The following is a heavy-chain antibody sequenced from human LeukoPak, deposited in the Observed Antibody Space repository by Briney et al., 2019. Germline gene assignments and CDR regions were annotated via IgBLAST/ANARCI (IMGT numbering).Heavy chain of an antibody. CDR2: IYNSGST. J-gene: IGHJ4*02. D-gene: IGHD2-2*02. CDR3: ARGWGMVVVPAAIVYFDY. Sequence: PSETLSLTCAVYGGSFSSYYWSWIRQPPGKGLEWIGQIYNSGSTNYNPSLKSRVTISVDTSTNQFSLKLSSVTAADTAVYYCARGWGMVVVPAAIVYFDYWGQGTTVTVSS. CDR1: GGSFSSYY. V-gene: IGHV4-34*01.